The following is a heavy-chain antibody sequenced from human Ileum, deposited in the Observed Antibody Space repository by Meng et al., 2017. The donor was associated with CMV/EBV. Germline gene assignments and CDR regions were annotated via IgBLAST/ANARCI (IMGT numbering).Heavy chain of an antibody. J-gene: IGHJ5*02. CDR3: ARFFGVVIIGGWFDP. V-gene: IGHV1-69*10. Sequence: SVKVSCKASGGTFSSYAISWVRQAPGQGLEWMGGIIPILGIANYAQKFQGRVTITADKSTSTAYMELSSLRSEDTAVYYCARFFGVVIIGGWFDPWGQGTLVTGSS. CDR2: IIPILGIA. CDR1: GGTFSSYA. D-gene: IGHD3-3*01.